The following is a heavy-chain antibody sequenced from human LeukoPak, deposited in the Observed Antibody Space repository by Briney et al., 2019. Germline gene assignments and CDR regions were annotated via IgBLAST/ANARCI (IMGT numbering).Heavy chain of an antibody. D-gene: IGHD3-22*01. CDR1: GYIFATYT. CDR3: AKSYYYDSRLPDY. Sequence: GASVKVSCKASGYIFATYTIHWVRQAPGQRLEWMGWINAGNGNTKHSQKFQGRVTITRDTSASTAYMELSSLRSEDTAVYYCAKSYYYDSRLPDYWGQGTLVTVSS. V-gene: IGHV1-3*01. J-gene: IGHJ4*02. CDR2: INAGNGNT.